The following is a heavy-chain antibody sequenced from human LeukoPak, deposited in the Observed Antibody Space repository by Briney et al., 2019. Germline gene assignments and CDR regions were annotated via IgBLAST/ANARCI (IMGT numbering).Heavy chain of an antibody. CDR3: AKVNSSSWSFDY. V-gene: IGHV3-9*03. J-gene: IGHJ4*02. CDR2: ISWNSGSI. D-gene: IGHD6-13*01. Sequence: GGSLRLSCAASGFTFDDYAMHWVRQAPGKGLEWISGISWNSGSIGYADSVKGRFTISRDNAKNSLYLQMNSLRAEDMASYYCAKVNSSSWSFDYWGQGTLVTVSS. CDR1: GFTFDDYA.